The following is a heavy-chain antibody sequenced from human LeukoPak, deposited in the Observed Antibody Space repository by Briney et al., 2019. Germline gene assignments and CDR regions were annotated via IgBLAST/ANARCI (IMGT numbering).Heavy chain of an antibody. Sequence: GGSLRLSCAASGFTFSSYAMSWVRQAPGKGLEGVSAISGSGGSTYYADSVKGRFTISRDNSKNTLYLQMNSLRAEDTAVYYCAKGEQWLVTSFDYWGQGTLVTVSS. CDR1: GFTFSSYA. CDR2: ISGSGGST. D-gene: IGHD6-19*01. J-gene: IGHJ4*02. V-gene: IGHV3-23*01. CDR3: AKGEQWLVTSFDY.